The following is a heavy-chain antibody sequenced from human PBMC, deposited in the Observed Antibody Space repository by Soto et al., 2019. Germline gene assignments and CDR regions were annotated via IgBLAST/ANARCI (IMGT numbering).Heavy chain of an antibody. CDR2: IYPGDSDT. V-gene: IGHV5-51*01. CDR3: DP. CDR1: GYSFTSYW. D-gene: IGHD5-12*01. Sequence: PGESLKISCKGSGYSFTSYWIGWVRQMPGKGLEWMGIIYPGDSDTRYSPSFQGQVTISAEDTAVYYCARDEGYSGYDRDPNWFDPWGQGTLVTVSS. J-gene: IGHJ5*02.